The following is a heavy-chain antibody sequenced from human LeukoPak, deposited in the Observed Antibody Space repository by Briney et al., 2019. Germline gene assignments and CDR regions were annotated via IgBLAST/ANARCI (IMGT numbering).Heavy chain of an antibody. D-gene: IGHD4-17*01. CDR1: GFTFSSYS. CDR3: ARDPNGDYIGAFDF. CDR2: ISSSNIYI. J-gene: IGHJ3*01. V-gene: IGHV3-21*04. Sequence: PGGSLRLSCAASGFTFSSYSMNWVRQAPGKGLEWVSSISSSNIYIYYADSVKGRFTISRDNAKNSLYLQMNSLRAEDTALYFCARDPNGDYIGAFDFWGQGTMVTVSS.